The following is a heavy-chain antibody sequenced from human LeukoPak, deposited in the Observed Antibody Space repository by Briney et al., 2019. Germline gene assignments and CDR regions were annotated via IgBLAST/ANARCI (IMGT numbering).Heavy chain of an antibody. CDR1: GFTFSTST. CDR2: LSGSGDNT. V-gene: IGHV3-23*01. CDR3: TKRGLYYYYGMDV. J-gene: IGHJ6*02. Sequence: WGTLRLSCAASGFTFSTSTMSWVPQAPGQGREWVAALSGSGDNTSYADSVKGRFTISRDTSKNTLYLQMNSLRAEETAVYYCTKRGLYYYYGMDVWGQGTTVTVSS.